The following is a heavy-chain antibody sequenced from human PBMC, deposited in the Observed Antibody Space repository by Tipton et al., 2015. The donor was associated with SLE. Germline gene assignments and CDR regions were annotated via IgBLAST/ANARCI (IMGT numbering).Heavy chain of an antibody. CDR3: ARAPGDYDPLDY. J-gene: IGHJ4*02. CDR2: IYQSGST. Sequence: GLVKPSETLSLTCSVSGGSISSYYWSWIRQPPGKGLEWIGEIYQSGSTNYNPSLKSRVTISVDKSKNQFSLKLTSMTAADTAVYYCARAPGDYDPLDYWGQGTLVTVSS. V-gene: IGHV4-59*12. D-gene: IGHD4-17*01. CDR1: GGSISSYY.